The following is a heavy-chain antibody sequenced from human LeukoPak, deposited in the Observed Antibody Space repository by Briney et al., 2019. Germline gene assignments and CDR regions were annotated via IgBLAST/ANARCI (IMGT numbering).Heavy chain of an antibody. CDR1: GFTVSSNY. V-gene: IGHV3-21*01. J-gene: IGHJ4*02. CDR3: ARWRDGYYYDSSGYYPFDY. CDR2: ISSSSSYI. Sequence: PGGSLRLSCAASGFTVSSNYMSWVRQAPGKGLEWVSSISSSSSYIYYADSVKGRFTISRDNAKNSLYLQMNSLRAEDTAVYYCARWRDGYYYDSSGYYPFDYWGQGTLVTVSS. D-gene: IGHD3-22*01.